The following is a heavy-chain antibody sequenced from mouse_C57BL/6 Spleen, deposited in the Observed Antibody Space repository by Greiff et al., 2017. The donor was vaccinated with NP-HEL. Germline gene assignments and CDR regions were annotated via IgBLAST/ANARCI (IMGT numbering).Heavy chain of an antibody. CDR1: GFTFSNYW. V-gene: IGHV6-3*01. CDR3: TEGGFYYDYDYFDY. CDR2: IRLKSDNYAT. J-gene: IGHJ2*01. D-gene: IGHD2-4*01. Sequence: EVMLVESGGGLVQPGGSMKLSCVASGFTFSNYWMNWVRQSPEKGLEWVAQIRLKSDNYATHYAESVKGRFTISRDDSKSSVYLQMNNLRAEDTGIYYCTEGGFYYDYDYFDYWGQGTTLTVSS.